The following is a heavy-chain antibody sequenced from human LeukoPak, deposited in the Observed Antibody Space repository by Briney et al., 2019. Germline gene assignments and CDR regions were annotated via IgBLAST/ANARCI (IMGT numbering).Heavy chain of an antibody. CDR3: ARLSRYGDHSDAFDI. D-gene: IGHD4-17*01. V-gene: IGHV5-51*01. CDR2: IYPGDSDT. CDR1: GYSFTSYW. Sequence: GESLKISCKGSGYSFTSYWIGWVRQMPGKGLEWMGIIYPGDSDTRYSPSFQGQVTISADKSISTAYLQWSSLKASDTAMYYCARLSRYGDHSDAFDIWGQGTMVTVSS. J-gene: IGHJ3*02.